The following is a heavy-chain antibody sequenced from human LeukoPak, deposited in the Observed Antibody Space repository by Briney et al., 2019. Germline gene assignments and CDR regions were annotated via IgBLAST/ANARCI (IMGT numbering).Heavy chain of an antibody. CDR1: GFTFGVYA. Sequence: GESLKLSCATSGFTFGVYAMSWVRQAPGKGLEWVSEISGSGGSTFYADSVKGRFTISRDNAKSTLSLQIHSLRAEDTAVYYCAKGVASCDGDCYSSNWGQGTLVTVSS. D-gene: IGHD2-21*02. CDR2: ISGSGGST. V-gene: IGHV3-23*01. J-gene: IGHJ4*02. CDR3: AKGVASCDGDCYSSN.